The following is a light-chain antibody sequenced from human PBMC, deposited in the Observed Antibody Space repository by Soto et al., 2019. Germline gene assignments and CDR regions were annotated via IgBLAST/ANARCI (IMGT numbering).Light chain of an antibody. CDR3: QQYAGSPLT. Sequence: EIVLTQSPGTLSLSPGERATLSCRASQSVDNGFLAWYQQKAGQAPRLLIYGASSRTTDIPDRFSGSGSGTDFTLTISRLEPEDVAVYYCQQYAGSPLTFGQGSKVEIK. CDR1: QSVDNGF. J-gene: IGKJ1*01. V-gene: IGKV3-20*01. CDR2: GAS.